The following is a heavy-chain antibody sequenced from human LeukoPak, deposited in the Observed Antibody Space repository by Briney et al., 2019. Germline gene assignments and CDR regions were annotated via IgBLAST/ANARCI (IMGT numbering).Heavy chain of an antibody. CDR1: GFTFSSYW. Sequence: GGSLRLSCAASGFTFSSYWMSWVRQAPGKGLEWVANIKQDGSEKYYVDSVKGRFTISRDNAKNTLYLQMNSLRAEDTAVYYCARVQKQWLVPHYFDYWGQGTLVTVSS. CDR2: IKQDGSEK. D-gene: IGHD6-19*01. V-gene: IGHV3-7*03. CDR3: ARVQKQWLVPHYFDY. J-gene: IGHJ4*02.